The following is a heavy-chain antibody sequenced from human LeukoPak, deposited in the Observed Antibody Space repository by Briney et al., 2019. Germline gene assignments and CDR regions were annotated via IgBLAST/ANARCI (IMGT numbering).Heavy chain of an antibody. J-gene: IGHJ4*02. D-gene: IGHD3-10*02. CDR3: ARVNYVRNDYFDY. CDR1: GVSISSYY. CDR2: IYHSGST. V-gene: IGHV4-59*12. Sequence: SGTLSLTCTVSGVSISSYYWSRIRQPAGKGLEWIGNIYHSGSTHYNPSLKSRVTISVDRSKNQFSLKLSSVTAADTAVYYCARVNYVRNDYFDYWGQGTLVTVSS.